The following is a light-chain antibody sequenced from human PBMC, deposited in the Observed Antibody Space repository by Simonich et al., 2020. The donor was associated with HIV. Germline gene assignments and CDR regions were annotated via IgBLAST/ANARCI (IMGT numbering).Light chain of an antibody. CDR2: GAS. CDR3: QQSYNTPLT. V-gene: IGKV1-39*01. CDR1: QSISND. Sequence: IQLTQSPSFLSASVGDRVTITCRASQSISNDVNWYQQKPGKAPKLLIYGASSLQSGVPSRFTGSGSGTDFALTISSLQPEDFATYYCQQSYNTPLTFGGGTKVDIK. J-gene: IGKJ4*01.